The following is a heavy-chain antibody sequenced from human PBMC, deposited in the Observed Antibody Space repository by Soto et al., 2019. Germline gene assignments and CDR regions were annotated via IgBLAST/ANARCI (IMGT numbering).Heavy chain of an antibody. Sequence: ASVKVSCKASGDTFSFYTINWVRQAPGQGLEWMGWISTYSGHTNYARKLQGRVTMTTDTSTSTAYMELRSLRSDDTAVYYCARDPSIVAATAVDYWGQGTLVTVSS. V-gene: IGHV1-18*01. D-gene: IGHD1-26*01. CDR3: ARDPSIVAATAVDY. CDR1: GDTFSFYT. J-gene: IGHJ4*02. CDR2: ISTYSGHT.